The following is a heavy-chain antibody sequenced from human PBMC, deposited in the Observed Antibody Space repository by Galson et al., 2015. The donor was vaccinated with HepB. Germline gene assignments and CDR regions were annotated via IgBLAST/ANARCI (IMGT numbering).Heavy chain of an antibody. D-gene: IGHD2-2*01. J-gene: IGHJ5*02. CDR3: ARDIVVVKVEVPQNHWFDP. V-gene: IGHV4-39*07. CDR1: GGSFSSDNDY. CDR2: IYYTGST. Sequence: ETLSLTCTVSGGSFSSDNDYWAWIRQPPGKGLEWIGSIYYTGSTFYNPSLKSRVTISLDTSKNEFSLKLTSVIAADSAVYYCARDIVVVKVEVPQNHWFDPWGQGTLVTVSS.